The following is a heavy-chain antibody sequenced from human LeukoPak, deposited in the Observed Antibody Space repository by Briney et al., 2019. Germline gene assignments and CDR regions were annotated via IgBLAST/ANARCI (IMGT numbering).Heavy chain of an antibody. CDR2: INTNTGNP. Sequence: ASVKVSCKASGSTFTRYAMNWVRQAPGQGLEWRGWINTNTGNPTYAQGFTGRFVFSLDTSVSTAYLQISSLKAEDTAVYYCARFSDAFDICGQGTMVTVSS. CDR3: ARFSDAFDI. J-gene: IGHJ3*02. CDR1: GSTFTRYA. V-gene: IGHV7-4-1*02.